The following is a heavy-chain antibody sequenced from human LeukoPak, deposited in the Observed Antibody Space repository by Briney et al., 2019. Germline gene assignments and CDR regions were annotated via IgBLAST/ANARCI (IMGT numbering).Heavy chain of an antibody. Sequence: PGGSLRLSCAASGFTFSGSAIHWVRQASGKELEWIGRIWSRPNSYATAYAASVKGRFTISRDDSINTAYLQMNSLKTEDTALYYCTRLADGSGKFDLWGQGTLVTVSS. CDR1: GFTFSGSA. J-gene: IGHJ5*02. D-gene: IGHD3-10*01. CDR3: TRLADGSGKFDL. V-gene: IGHV3-73*01. CDR2: IWSRPNSYAT.